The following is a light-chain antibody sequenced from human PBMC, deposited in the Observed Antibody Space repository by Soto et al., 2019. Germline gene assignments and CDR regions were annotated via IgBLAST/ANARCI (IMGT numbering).Light chain of an antibody. V-gene: IGLV2-14*01. J-gene: IGLJ1*01. CDR1: SSDVGGYNY. CDR3: CSYTDSRTHI. Sequence: QSVLTQPASVSGSPGQSITISCTGTSSDVGGYNYVSWYQQHPGKAPKLIIFEVSYRPSGISNRFSASKSGDTASLTISGLRADDEADYYCCSYTDSRTHIFGSGTKVTVL. CDR2: EVS.